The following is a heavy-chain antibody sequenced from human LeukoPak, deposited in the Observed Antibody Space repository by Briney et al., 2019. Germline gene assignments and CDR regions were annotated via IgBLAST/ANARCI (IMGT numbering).Heavy chain of an antibody. D-gene: IGHD2/OR15-2a*01. CDR2: ISTSSSYI. CDR1: GLAFSSYS. J-gene: IGHJ3*02. CDR3: AAISYLAFDI. V-gene: IGHV3-21*04. Sequence: GSWTLACTASGLAFSSYSMNGVRQAKGKGLEWVSSISTSSSYIYSADSVKGRFTISRDNAKNSLYLQMNSLRAEDTAVYYCAAISYLAFDIWGQGTVVTVSS.